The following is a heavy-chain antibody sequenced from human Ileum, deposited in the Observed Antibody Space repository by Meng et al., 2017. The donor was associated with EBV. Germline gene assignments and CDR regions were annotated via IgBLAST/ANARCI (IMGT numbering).Heavy chain of an antibody. D-gene: IGHD3-10*01. Sequence: QTWAGGLLESSVSLALACAVSSGSFSGDYWSWIREPPGKGLEWIGEINHSGSTNYNPSLKSRVTISVDTSKNQFSLKLSSVTAAETAVYYCARGNKVSDRGFDYWGQGTLVTVSS. CDR2: INHSGST. J-gene: IGHJ4*02. CDR1: SGSFSGDY. CDR3: ARGNKVSDRGFDY. V-gene: IGHV4-34*01.